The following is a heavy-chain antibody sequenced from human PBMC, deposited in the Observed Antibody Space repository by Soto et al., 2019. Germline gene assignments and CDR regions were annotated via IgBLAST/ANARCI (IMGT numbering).Heavy chain of an antibody. D-gene: IGHD6-19*01. Sequence: PSETPSITCTVSGGSISSSSYYWGWIRQPPGKGLEWIGSIYYSGSTYYNPSLKSRVTISVDTSKNQFSLKLSSVTAADTAVYYCATTYSSGWRGKSYYYYGMDVWGQGTTVTVSS. CDR2: IYYSGST. CDR1: GGSISSSSYY. CDR3: ATTYSSGWRGKSYYYYGMDV. J-gene: IGHJ6*02. V-gene: IGHV4-39*05.